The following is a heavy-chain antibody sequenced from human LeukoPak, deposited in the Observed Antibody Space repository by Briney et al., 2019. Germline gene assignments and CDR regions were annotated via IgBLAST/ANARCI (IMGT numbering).Heavy chain of an antibody. Sequence: SETLSLTCCVSGGSISSSSYYWGWIRQPPGKVLGWIGSVSYSGTTYSNPSLKSRVTISLDTSKNQFSLKVSSVTTADTAIFYCARRGPRLRNHFDYWGQGTLVTVSS. CDR1: GGSISSSSYY. V-gene: IGHV4-39*01. CDR2: VSYSGTT. J-gene: IGHJ4*02. D-gene: IGHD6-6*01. CDR3: ARRGPRLRNHFDY.